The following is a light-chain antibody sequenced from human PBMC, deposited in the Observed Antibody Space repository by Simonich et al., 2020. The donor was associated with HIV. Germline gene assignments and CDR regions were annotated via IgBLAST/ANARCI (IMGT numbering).Light chain of an antibody. CDR1: RSIVYSSNNKHY. CDR2: WAS. V-gene: IGKV4-1*01. CDR3: QEYYRTPPT. J-gene: IGKJ1*01. Sequence: DIVMTQSPDSLAVSLGGRATFHCKSSRSIVYSSNNKHYLSWYQQKPGHPPKLLIYWASTRESSAPDRSSARGSGTEFTLTISSLQAEDVAIEDCQEYYRTPPTFGQGTKVEIK.